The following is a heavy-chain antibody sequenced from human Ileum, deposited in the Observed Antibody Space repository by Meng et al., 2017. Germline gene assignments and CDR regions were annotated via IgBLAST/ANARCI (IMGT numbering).Heavy chain of an antibody. CDR3: AGATNYDYGVDY. Sequence: ESLKISCAASGFTVSSYYMSLVRQAPGKGLEWGSVIYSGGSTYYADSVKGRFTISRHNSKNTLYLQMNSLRAEDTAVYYCAGATNYDYGVDYWGQGTLVTVSS. V-gene: IGHV3-53*04. D-gene: IGHD3-16*01. CDR1: GFTVSSYY. CDR2: IYSGGST. J-gene: IGHJ4*02.